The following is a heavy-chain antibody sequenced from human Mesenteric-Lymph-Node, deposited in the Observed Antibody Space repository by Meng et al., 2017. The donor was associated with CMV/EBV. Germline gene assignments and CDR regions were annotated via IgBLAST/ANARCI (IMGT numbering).Heavy chain of an antibody. CDR1: GYTFTSYD. D-gene: IGHD6-19*01. CDR3: AKVAVGGTWWFDP. V-gene: IGHV1-8*01. J-gene: IGHJ5*02. Sequence: ASVKVSCKTSGYTFTSYDINWVRQATGQGLEWMGWMNPNSGNTRYAQKFQGRVSMNRNTSISTAYMELSRLGSENTAVYYCAKVAVGGTWWFDPWGQGTLVTVSS. CDR2: MNPNSGNT.